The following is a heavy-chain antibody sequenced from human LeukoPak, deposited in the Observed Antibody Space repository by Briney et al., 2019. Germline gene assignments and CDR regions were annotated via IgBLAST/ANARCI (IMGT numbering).Heavy chain of an antibody. Sequence: SETLSLTCAVSGGSVSHSNWWTWVRQSPGKGLEWIGEVHPSEGTNYNPSLKSRVTISLDKSKNQFSLKLSSVTAADTAVYYCARVIYYSGWFDPWGQGTLVTVSS. J-gene: IGHJ5*02. CDR2: VHPSEGT. D-gene: IGHD3-22*01. CDR3: ARVIYYSGWFDP. CDR1: GGSVSHSNW. V-gene: IGHV4-4*02.